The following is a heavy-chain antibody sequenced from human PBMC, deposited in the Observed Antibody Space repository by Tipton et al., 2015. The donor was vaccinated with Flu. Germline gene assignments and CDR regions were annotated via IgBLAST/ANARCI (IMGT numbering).Heavy chain of an antibody. CDR1: GYMFIANF. CDR2: INPNSGDT. Sequence: QLVQSGPEVKKPGASVKVSCKASGYMFIANFIHWVRQAPGQGLQWMGRINPNSGDTNYAQNFQGRVAMTRDTSISTAYMELSRMTSDDTAVYYCARATYYDSTAYYFDYWGQGTLVTVSS. V-gene: IGHV1-2*06. D-gene: IGHD3-22*01. J-gene: IGHJ4*02. CDR3: ARATYYDSTAYYFDY.